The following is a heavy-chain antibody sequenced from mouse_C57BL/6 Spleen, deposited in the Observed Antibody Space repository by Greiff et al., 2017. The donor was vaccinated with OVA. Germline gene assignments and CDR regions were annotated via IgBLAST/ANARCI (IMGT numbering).Heavy chain of an antibody. J-gene: IGHJ4*01. V-gene: IGHV1-55*01. Sequence: QVQLQQPGAELVKPGASVKMSCKASGYTFTSYWITWVKQRPGQGLEWIEDIYPGSGSTNYNEKFKSKATLTVDTSSSTAYMQLSSLTSEDSAVYYCARNGNYVDARDYWGQGTSVTVSS. CDR3: ARNGNYVDARDY. CDR1: GYTFTSYW. CDR2: IYPGSGST. D-gene: IGHD2-1*01.